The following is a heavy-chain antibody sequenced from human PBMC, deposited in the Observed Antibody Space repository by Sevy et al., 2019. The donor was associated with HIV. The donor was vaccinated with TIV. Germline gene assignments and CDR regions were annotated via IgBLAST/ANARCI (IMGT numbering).Heavy chain of an antibody. CDR3: ARASHVSGSYTNDY. CDR1: GYTFTDYY. CDR2: INPNNGGT. J-gene: IGHJ4*02. D-gene: IGHD3-10*01. Sequence: ASVKVSYRASGYTFTDYYLHWVRQAPGQGLEWMGWINPNNGGTEYAQRFQGRVAMTRDTSISTVYMELSRLRSDDTAVYYCARASHVSGSYTNDYWGQGTLVTVSS. V-gene: IGHV1-2*02.